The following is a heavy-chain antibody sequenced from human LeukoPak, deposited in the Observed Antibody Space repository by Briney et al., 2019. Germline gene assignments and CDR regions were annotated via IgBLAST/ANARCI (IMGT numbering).Heavy chain of an antibody. CDR1: GYTFTGYY. V-gene: IGHV1-2*02. Sequence: ASVKVSCKASGYTFTGYYMHWVRQAPGQGLEWMGWINPNSGGTNYAQKFQGRVTMTRDTSISTAYMELSRLRSDDTAVYYCARDVAGQYYFDYWGQGTLVTVSS. CDR2: INPNSGGT. J-gene: IGHJ4*02. CDR3: ARDVAGQYYFDY. D-gene: IGHD6-19*01.